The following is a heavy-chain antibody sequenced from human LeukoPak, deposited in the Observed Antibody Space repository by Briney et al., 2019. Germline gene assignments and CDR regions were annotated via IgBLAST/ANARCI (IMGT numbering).Heavy chain of an antibody. CDR3: ARLGGSSS. CDR1: GGAISSSGYY. V-gene: IGHV4-39*01. CDR2: IYYSGST. D-gene: IGHD3-16*01. J-gene: IGHJ5*02. Sequence: SETLSLTCTVPGGAISSSGYYWVWIRQPPGKGLEWIGSIYYSGSTYYNPSLKSRVTISVDTSKNQFSLKLSSVTAADTAVYYCARLGGSSSWGQGTLVTVSS.